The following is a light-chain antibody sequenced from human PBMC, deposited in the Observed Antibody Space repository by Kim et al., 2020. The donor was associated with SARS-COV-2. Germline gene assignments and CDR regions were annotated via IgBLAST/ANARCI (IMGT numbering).Light chain of an antibody. CDR3: QVYSNSPRT. V-gene: IGKV3-20*01. CDR1: QSVTNTY. CDR2: DAS. Sequence: EIVLTQSPGTLPLSPGEGATLSCRASQSVTNTYLAWYQQRPGQAPKLLIYDASTRATGIPDRFSGSGSGTDFTLIVSRLEPEDFAVYYCQVYSNSPRTFGQGTKVDIK. J-gene: IGKJ1*01.